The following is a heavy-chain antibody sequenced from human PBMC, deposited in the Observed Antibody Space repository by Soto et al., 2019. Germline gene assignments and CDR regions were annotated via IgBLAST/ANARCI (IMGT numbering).Heavy chain of an antibody. CDR2: IYYSGST. Sequence: SETLSLTCTVSGGSISSGGYYWSWIHQHPGKGLEWIGYIYYSGSTYYNPSLKSRVTISVDTSKNQFSPKLSSVTAADTAVYYCARGYDFWSGYPPLGRYYGMDVWGQGTTVTVSS. J-gene: IGHJ6*02. CDR1: GGSISSGGYY. CDR3: ARGYDFWSGYPPLGRYYGMDV. D-gene: IGHD3-3*01. V-gene: IGHV4-31*03.